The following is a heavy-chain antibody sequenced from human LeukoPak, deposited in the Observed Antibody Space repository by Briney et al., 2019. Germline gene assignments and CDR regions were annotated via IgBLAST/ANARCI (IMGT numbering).Heavy chain of an antibody. V-gene: IGHV3-30*02. CDR3: AKDRERLLTRTSCSFDS. CDR2: IRYDGSDK. CDR1: GFTFSSYG. Sequence: GGSLRLSCAASGFTFSSYGMHWVRQAPGRGLEWVTFIRYDGSDKYYADSVNGRFTISRDNSKNTVYLQMNSLRAEDTAEYYCAKDRERLLTRTSCSFDSRGRGTLVTVSS. D-gene: IGHD2-2*01. J-gene: IGHJ4*01.